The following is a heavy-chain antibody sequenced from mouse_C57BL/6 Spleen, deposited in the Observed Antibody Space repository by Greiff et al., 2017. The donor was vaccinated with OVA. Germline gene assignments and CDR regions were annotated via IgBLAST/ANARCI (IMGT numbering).Heavy chain of an antibody. J-gene: IGHJ1*03. CDR1: GFTFSDYG. CDR2: ISSGSSTI. D-gene: IGHD2-4*01. Sequence: VQLQQSGGGLVKPGGSLKLSCAASGFTFSDYGMHWVRQAPEKGLEWVAYISSGSSTIYYADTVKGRFTISRDNAKNTLFLQMTSLRSEDTAMYYCARGGDYDEKYFDVWGTGTTVTVSS. CDR3: ARGGDYDEKYFDV. V-gene: IGHV5-17*01.